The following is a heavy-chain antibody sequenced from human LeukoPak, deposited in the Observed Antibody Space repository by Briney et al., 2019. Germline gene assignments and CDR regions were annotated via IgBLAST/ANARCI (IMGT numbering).Heavy chain of an antibody. J-gene: IGHJ4*02. V-gene: IGHV1-2*02. Sequence: ASVKVSCKASGYTFTSYYMHWVRQAPGQELEWRGWINPNSGGTNYAQKFQGRVTMTRDTSISTAYMELSRLRSDDTAVYYCAPTYYDFWSGYYNWGQGTLVTVSS. CDR3: APTYYDFWSGYYN. CDR2: INPNSGGT. CDR1: GYTFTSYY. D-gene: IGHD3-3*01.